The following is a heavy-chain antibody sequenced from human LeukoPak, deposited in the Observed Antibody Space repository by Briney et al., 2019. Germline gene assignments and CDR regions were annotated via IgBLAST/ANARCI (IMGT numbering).Heavy chain of an antibody. CDR2: IGGSGDKT. Sequence: GGSLRLSCAASGFTFNRNAISWFRQAPGKGLEWVSTIGGSGDKTFYADSVKGRFTISRDNSKNMVHLQMNSLTGEDTALYYCVRRGDASSGWGDHDFWGQGALVTVSS. CDR3: VRRGDASSGWGDHDF. J-gene: IGHJ4*02. CDR1: GFTFNRNA. V-gene: IGHV3-23*01. D-gene: IGHD6-19*01.